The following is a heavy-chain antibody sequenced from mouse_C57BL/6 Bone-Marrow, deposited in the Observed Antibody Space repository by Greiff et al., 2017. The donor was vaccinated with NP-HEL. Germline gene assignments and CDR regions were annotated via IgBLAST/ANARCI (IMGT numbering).Heavy chain of an antibody. V-gene: IGHV1-59*01. D-gene: IGHD1-1*01. J-gene: IGHJ2*01. CDR2: IDPSDSYT. CDR3: ARFYGSSYNFDY. Sequence: QVQLKQPGAELVRPGTSVKLSCKASGYTFTSYWMHWVKQRPGQGLEWIGVIDPSDSYTNYNQKFKGKATLTVDTYSSTAYMQLSSLTSEDSAVYYCARFYGSSYNFDYWGQGTTLTVSS. CDR1: GYTFTSYW.